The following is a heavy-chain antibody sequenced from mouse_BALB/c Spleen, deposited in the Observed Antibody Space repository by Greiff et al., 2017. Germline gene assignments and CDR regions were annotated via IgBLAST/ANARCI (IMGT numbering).Heavy chain of an antibody. J-gene: IGHJ3*01. Sequence: DVQLVESGPGLVKPSQSLSLTCTVTGYSITSDYAWNWIRQFPGNKLEWMGYISYSGSTSYNPSLKSRISITRDTSKNQFFLQLNSVTTEDTATYYCARYYGAFAYWGQGTLVTVSA. CDR1: GYSITSDYA. CDR3: ARYYGAFAY. V-gene: IGHV3-2*02. D-gene: IGHD1-1*01. CDR2: ISYSGST.